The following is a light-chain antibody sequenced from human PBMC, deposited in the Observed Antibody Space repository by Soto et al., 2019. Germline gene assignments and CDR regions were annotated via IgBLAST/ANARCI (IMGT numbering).Light chain of an antibody. V-gene: IGKV1-9*01. J-gene: IGKJ4*01. CDR1: QGISSY. CDR2: AAS. Sequence: DTQLTQSPSFLSASVGDRVTITCRASQGISSYLAWYQQKPGKAPKLLIYAASTLQSGVPSRFSGSGSGTRFPLTISSLQPEDFASYYCQQVNSYPLTFGGGTKVEIK. CDR3: QQVNSYPLT.